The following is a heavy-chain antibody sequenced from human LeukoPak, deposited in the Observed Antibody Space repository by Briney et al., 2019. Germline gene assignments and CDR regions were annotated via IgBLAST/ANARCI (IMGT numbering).Heavy chain of an antibody. D-gene: IGHD5-18*01. CDR1: GFTFSHYW. CDR2: IKQDGSEK. CDR3: ATRRGYSYGTAEDFDY. Sequence: GGSLRLSCAASGFTFSHYWMSWVRQAPGKGLEWVANIKQDGSEKYYVDSVKGRFTISRDNAKNSLYLQMNSLRAEDTALYYCATRRGYSYGTAEDFDYWGQGTLVTVSS. V-gene: IGHV3-7*01. J-gene: IGHJ4*02.